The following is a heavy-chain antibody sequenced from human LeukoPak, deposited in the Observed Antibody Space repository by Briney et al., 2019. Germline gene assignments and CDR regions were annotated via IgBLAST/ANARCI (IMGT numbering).Heavy chain of an antibody. CDR3: AKDSPPIVVVPAASDY. CDR2: ISGSGGST. J-gene: IGHJ4*02. V-gene: IGHV3-23*01. Sequence: PGGSLRLSCAASGFTFSSYAMSWVRQAPGKGLEWVSAISGSGGSTYYADSVKGRFTISRDNSKNTLYLQMNSLRAEDTAVYYCAKDSPPIVVVPAASDYWGQGTLVPVPS. CDR1: GFTFSSYA. D-gene: IGHD2-2*01.